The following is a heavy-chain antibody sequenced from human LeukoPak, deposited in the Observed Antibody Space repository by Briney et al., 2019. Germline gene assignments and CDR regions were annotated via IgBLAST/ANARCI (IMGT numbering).Heavy chain of an antibody. V-gene: IGHV4-30-4*08. J-gene: IGHJ6*02. Sequence: LRLSCEASGFTFSGYEMNWVRQPPGKGLEWIGYIYYDGGTHYNPSLKSRVTMSVDTSKDQFSLRLNSVTAADTAVYFCARAPLNYGMDVWGQGTTLTVSS. CDR2: IYYDGGT. CDR1: GFTFSGYE. CDR3: ARAPLNYGMDV.